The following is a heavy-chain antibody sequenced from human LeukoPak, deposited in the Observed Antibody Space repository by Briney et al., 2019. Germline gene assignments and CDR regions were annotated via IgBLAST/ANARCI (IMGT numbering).Heavy chain of an antibody. CDR3: ARDIIFRGYYPPDAFDI. J-gene: IGHJ3*02. V-gene: IGHV1-2*02. CDR1: GYTFTSYG. D-gene: IGHD3-22*01. CDR2: INPNSGGT. Sequence: ASVKVSCKASGYTFTSYGISWVRQAPGQGLEWMGWINPNSGGTNYAQKFQGRVTMTRDTSISTAYMELSRLRSDDTAVYYCARDIIFRGYYPPDAFDIWGQGTMVTVSS.